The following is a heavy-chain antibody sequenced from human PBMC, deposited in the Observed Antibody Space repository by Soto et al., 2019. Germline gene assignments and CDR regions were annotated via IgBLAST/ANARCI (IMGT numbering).Heavy chain of an antibody. D-gene: IGHD7-27*01. CDR2: IWYDGSNK. CDR3: ARRTNWEYWYFDL. J-gene: IGHJ2*01. Sequence: QVQLVESGGGVVQPGRSLRLSCAASGFTFSSYGMHWVRQAPGKGLEWVAVIWYDGSNKYYADSVKGRFTISRDNSKNTLYLQMNSLRAEDTAVYYCARRTNWEYWYFDLWGRGTLVTVSS. CDR1: GFTFSSYG. V-gene: IGHV3-33*01.